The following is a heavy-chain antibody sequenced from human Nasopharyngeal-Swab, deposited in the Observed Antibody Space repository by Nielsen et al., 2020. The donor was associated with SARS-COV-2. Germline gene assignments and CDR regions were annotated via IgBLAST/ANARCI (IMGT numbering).Heavy chain of an antibody. Sequence: ASVKVSCKASGYTFTAYYMHWVRQAPGQGLEWMGWINANSGGIKYAQKFQGRVTMTRDTSISTAYMELSRLRSDDTAVYYCARDPVVVGVNWFDPWGQGTLVTVSS. V-gene: IGHV1-2*02. J-gene: IGHJ5*02. CDR2: INANSGGI. CDR1: GYTFTAYY. D-gene: IGHD2-15*01. CDR3: ARDPVVVGVNWFDP.